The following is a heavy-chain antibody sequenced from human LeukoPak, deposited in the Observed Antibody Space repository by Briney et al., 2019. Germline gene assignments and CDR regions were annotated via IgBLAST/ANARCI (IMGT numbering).Heavy chain of an antibody. V-gene: IGHV3-9*01. CDR2: ISWNSGSI. J-gene: IGHJ4*02. CDR3: ARGRTSAWYWDS. CDR1: GFTFDDYA. Sequence: GGSLRLSCAPSGFTFDDYAMHWVRQAPGKGLEWVSGISWNSGSIGYADSVKGRFTISRDNAKNSLFLQMNSLRAEDTALYFCARGRTSAWYWDSWGQGTLVTVSS. D-gene: IGHD6-19*01.